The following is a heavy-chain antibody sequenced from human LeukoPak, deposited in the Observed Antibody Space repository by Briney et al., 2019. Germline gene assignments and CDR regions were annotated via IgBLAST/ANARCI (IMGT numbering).Heavy chain of an antibody. CDR3: ARGIFSDYYGSGTPLRYYYYYYMDV. CDR2: IYYSGST. D-gene: IGHD3-10*01. J-gene: IGHJ6*03. Sequence: SETLSLTCTVSGGSISSSSYYWGWIRQPPGKGLEWIGSIYYSGSTYYNPSLKSRVTISVDTSKNQFSLKLSSVTAADTAVYYCARGIFSDYYGSGTPLRYYYYYYMDVWGKGTTVTISS. CDR1: GGSISSSSYY. V-gene: IGHV4-39*07.